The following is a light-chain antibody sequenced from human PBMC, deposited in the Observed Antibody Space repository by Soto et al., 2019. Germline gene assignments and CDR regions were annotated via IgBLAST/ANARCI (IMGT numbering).Light chain of an antibody. CDR3: MCYAGGNNWV. CDR2: EVS. CDR1: SSDVGGYNY. V-gene: IGLV2-14*01. J-gene: IGLJ3*02. Sequence: QSVLTQPASVSGSPGQSITISCTGTSSDVGGYNYVSWYQQHPGKAPKLMIYEVSNRPSGISDRFSGSKSGNTASLIISGLQTEDEADYYCMCYAGGNNWVFGGGTKVTVL.